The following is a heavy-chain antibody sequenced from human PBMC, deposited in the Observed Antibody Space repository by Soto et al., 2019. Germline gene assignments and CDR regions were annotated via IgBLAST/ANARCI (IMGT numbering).Heavy chain of an antibody. D-gene: IGHD1-1*01. CDR2: IIPIFGTA. CDR1: GGTFSSYA. Sequence: APVKVSCKASGGTFSSYAISWVRQAPGQGLEWMGGIIPIFGTANYAQKFQGRVTITADESTSTAYMELSSLRSEDTAVYYCARDPTPVQPSGAFDYWGQGTLVTVSS. CDR3: ARDPTPVQPSGAFDY. J-gene: IGHJ4*02. V-gene: IGHV1-69*13.